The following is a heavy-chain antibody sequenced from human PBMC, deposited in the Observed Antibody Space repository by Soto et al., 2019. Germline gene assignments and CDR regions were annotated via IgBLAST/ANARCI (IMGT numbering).Heavy chain of an antibody. CDR1: GYTFNRYG. Sequence: GASVKVSCKASGYTFNRYGISWVRQAPGQGPEWMGWISGYNGKTNYAQKCQGRVTMTTDTSTSTAYMELRSLTSDDPAVYYCAREGYCSSGSCALYSHDYFGMDVWGQGTTVTVSS. CDR2: ISGYNGKT. J-gene: IGHJ6*02. CDR3: AREGYCSSGSCALYSHDYFGMDV. D-gene: IGHD2-15*01. V-gene: IGHV1-18*01.